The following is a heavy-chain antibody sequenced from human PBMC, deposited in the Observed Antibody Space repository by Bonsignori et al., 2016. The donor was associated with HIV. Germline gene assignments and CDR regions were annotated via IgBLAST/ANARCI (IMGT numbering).Heavy chain of an antibody. CDR3: ARDASGEWEWGVRY. CDR2: INPKDGST. V-gene: IGHV1-2*06. D-gene: IGHD1-26*01. J-gene: IGHJ2*01. CDR1: GYTFSGHY. Sequence: QVQLVQSGAEMRRPGASIKVSCKTSGYTFSGHYVHWVRQVPGQGLEWMGRINPKDGSTNYAQKFHGRVTMTRDTSINTAYMELSSLRSDDTAFYYCARDASGEWEWGVRY.